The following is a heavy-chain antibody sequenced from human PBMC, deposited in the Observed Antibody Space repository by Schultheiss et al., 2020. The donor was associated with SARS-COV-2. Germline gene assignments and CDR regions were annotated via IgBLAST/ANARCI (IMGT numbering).Heavy chain of an antibody. J-gene: IGHJ4*02. CDR3: ARDLMSGETVLVAIDY. CDR1: GFTFDDYA. D-gene: IGHD2-8*02. CDR2: ISWNSGSI. Sequence: GGSLRLSCAASGFTFDDYAMHWVRQAPGKGLEWVSGISWNSGSIGYADSVKGRFTISRDNAKNSLYLQMNSLRVEDTAVYYCARDLMSGETVLVAIDYWGQGTLVTVSS. V-gene: IGHV3-9*01.